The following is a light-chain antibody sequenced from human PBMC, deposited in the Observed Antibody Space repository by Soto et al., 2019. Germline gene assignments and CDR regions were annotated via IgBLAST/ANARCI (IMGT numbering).Light chain of an antibody. CDR3: AAWDDSLSGYV. CDR1: SSNIGSNY. V-gene: IGLV1-47*01. CDR2: RNN. Sequence: QSVLTQPPSASGTPXQXVTISCSGSSSNIGSNYVYWYQQLPGTAPKLLIYRNNQRPSGVPDRFSGSKSGTSASLAISGLRSEDEADYYCAAWDDSLSGYVFGTGTKLTVL. J-gene: IGLJ1*01.